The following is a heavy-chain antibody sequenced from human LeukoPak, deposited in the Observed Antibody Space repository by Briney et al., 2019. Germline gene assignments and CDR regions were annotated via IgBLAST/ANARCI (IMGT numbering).Heavy chain of an antibody. Sequence: SQTLSLTCTVSGGSISSGDYYWSWIRQPPGKGLEWIGYIYYSGSTYYNPSLKSRVTISVDTSKNQFSLKLSSVTAADTAVYYCARVSGYFDWFYFDYWGQGTLVTVSS. D-gene: IGHD3-9*01. J-gene: IGHJ4*02. V-gene: IGHV4-30-4*08. CDR1: GGSISSGDYY. CDR3: ARVSGYFDWFYFDY. CDR2: IYYSGST.